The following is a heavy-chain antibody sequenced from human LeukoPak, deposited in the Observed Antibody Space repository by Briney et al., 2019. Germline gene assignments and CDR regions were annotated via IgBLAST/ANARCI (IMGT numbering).Heavy chain of an antibody. Sequence: ASVKVSSTASVYTFTTYDLSWVRQAPGQGLEWMGWMNPKSGYSGYAQKFQGRVSITRNTSINTAYLELSRLTSEDTAVYYCAKGGDWEQELAGYYDYWGPGTLVTVSS. CDR2: MNPKSGYS. J-gene: IGHJ4*02. D-gene: IGHD2-21*01. V-gene: IGHV1-8*03. CDR3: AKGGDWEQELAGYYDY. CDR1: VYTFTTYD.